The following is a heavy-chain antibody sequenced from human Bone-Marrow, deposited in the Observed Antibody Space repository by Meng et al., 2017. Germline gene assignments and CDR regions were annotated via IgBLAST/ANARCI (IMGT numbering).Heavy chain of an antibody. CDR1: GGTFSSYA. CDR3: ARGGPSSSWYPTRYYYGMDV. V-gene: IGHV1-69*05. CDR2: IIPIFGTA. D-gene: IGHD6-13*01. Sequence: SVKVSCKASGGTFSSYAISWVRQAPGQGLEWMGGIIPIFGTANCAQKFQGRVTITTDESTSTAYMELSSLRSEDTAVYYCARGGPSSSWYPTRYYYGMDVWGQGTTVTVSS. J-gene: IGHJ6*02.